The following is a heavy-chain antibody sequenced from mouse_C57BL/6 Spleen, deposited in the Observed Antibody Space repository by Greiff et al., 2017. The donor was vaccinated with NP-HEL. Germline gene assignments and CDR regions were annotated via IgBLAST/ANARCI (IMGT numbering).Heavy chain of an antibody. CDR2: ISDGGSYT. D-gene: IGHD2-2*01. V-gene: IGHV5-4*01. Sequence: VQLKESGGGLVKPGGSLKLSCAASGFTFSSYAMSWVRQTPEKRLEWVATISDGGSYTYYPDNVKGRFTISRDNAKNNLYLQMSHLKSEDTAMYYCARGHYGYDYWGQGTTLTVSS. CDR1: GFTFSSYA. J-gene: IGHJ2*01. CDR3: ARGHYGYDY.